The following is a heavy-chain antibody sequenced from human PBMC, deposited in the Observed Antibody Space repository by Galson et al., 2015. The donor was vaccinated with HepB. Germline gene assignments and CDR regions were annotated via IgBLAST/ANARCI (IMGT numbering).Heavy chain of an antibody. CDR1: GYSFTIYY. CDR2: VNTGNGNT. J-gene: IGHJ4*02. CDR3: ARGGQWPQFYYFDY. D-gene: IGHD5-24*01. V-gene: IGHV1-3*04. Sequence: SVKVSCKASGYSFTIYYIHWVRQAPGQRLEWMGRVNTGNGNTKYSQKFQDRVTLTRGTSATTAYMELSSLESEDTAVYYCARGGQWPQFYYFDYWGRGPLVTVSS.